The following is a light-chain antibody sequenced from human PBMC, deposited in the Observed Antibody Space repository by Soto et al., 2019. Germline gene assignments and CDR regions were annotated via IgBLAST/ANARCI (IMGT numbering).Light chain of an antibody. Sequence: DIQMTQSPSSVSASVGDRVTITCRASQDVSSWLAWYQQKPGKAPKLLIYASSSLQSGVPSRFSGSGSGTDFTLIISSLQPEDFATYYCQEANHFPPTFGPGTKVDIK. V-gene: IGKV1D-12*01. CDR1: QDVSSW. J-gene: IGKJ3*01. CDR2: ASS. CDR3: QEANHFPPT.